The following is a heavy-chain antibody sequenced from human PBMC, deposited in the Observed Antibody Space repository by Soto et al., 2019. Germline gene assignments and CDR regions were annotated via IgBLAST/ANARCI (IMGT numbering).Heavy chain of an antibody. D-gene: IGHD3-22*01. J-gene: IGHJ4*02. CDR2: IIPILGIA. Sequence: SVKVSCKASGGTFSSYTISWVRQAPGQGLEWMGRIIPILGIANYAQKFQGRVTITADKSTSTAYMELSSLRSEDTAVYYCAREGDYYYDISGYSFGPIDYWGQGTLVTVSS. V-gene: IGHV1-69*04. CDR1: GGTFSSYT. CDR3: AREGDYYYDISGYSFGPIDY.